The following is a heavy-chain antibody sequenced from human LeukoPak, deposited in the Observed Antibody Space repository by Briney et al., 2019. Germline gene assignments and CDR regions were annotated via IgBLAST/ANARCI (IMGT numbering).Heavy chain of an antibody. CDR1: GFTFSSYA. D-gene: IGHD6-6*01. J-gene: IGHJ4*02. V-gene: IGHV3-23*01. CDR2: ISGSGGST. Sequence: GVSLRLSCAASGFTFSSYAMSWVRQAPGKGLEWVSAISGSGGSTYYADSVKGRFTISRDNSKNTLYLQMNSLRAEDTAVYYCARSYSSSSCGAHFDYWGQGTLVTVSS. CDR3: ARSYSSSSCGAHFDY.